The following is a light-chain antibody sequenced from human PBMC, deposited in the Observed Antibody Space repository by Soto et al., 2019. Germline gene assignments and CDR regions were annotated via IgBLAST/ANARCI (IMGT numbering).Light chain of an antibody. J-gene: IGKJ1*01. V-gene: IGKV1-5*01. Sequence: TQMTQSPSTLSSSVEDRVTITCRASESINSWLAWYQQKPGKAPKLLIYDASNLASGVPSRFSGSGSGTEFTLTISNLQPADFATYYCQQYENYWTFGQGAKVDIK. CDR1: ESINSW. CDR3: QQYENYWT. CDR2: DAS.